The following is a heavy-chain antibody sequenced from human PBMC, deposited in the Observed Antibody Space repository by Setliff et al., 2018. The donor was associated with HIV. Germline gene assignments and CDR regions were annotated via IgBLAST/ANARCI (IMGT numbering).Heavy chain of an antibody. V-gene: IGHV3-20*04. CDR1: GFNFDDSG. CDR3: ARDQHYDFVWGNYRPFDY. J-gene: IGHJ4*02. D-gene: IGHD3-16*02. Sequence: PGGSLRLSCAVSGFNFDDSGMSWVRQAPGKGLEWVSGINWNGGSTGYADSVKGRFTISRDNAKNSLYLQMNSLRAEDTALYYCARDQHYDFVWGNYRPFDYWGQGTLVTVSS. CDR2: INWNGGST.